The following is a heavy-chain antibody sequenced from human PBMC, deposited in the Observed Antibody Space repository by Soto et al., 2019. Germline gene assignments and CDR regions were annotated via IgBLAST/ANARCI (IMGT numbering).Heavy chain of an antibody. Sequence: RGDLLLSCEASGFTFSIYSMTWVRHAPGKGLEWVSSISSSSSYIYYADSVKGRFTISRDNAKKSLYLQMNSLRAEDTAVYYCARDLDYDFLNWGQGTLVTVSS. J-gene: IGHJ4*02. CDR2: ISSSSSYI. V-gene: IGHV3-21*01. CDR1: GFTFSIYS. D-gene: IGHD3-3*01. CDR3: ARDLDYDFLN.